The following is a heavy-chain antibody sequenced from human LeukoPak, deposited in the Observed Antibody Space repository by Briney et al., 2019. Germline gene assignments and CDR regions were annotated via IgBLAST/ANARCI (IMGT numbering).Heavy chain of an antibody. Sequence: GETLRLSCAASGFTFSTYAMTWVRQAPGKGLEWVSTITASGATTYYVDSVKGRFTISRDNSKNTLFLQMNSLRAEDTAVYYCATKVVTDAFDIWGQGTMVTVSS. CDR2: ITASGATT. CDR1: GFTFSTYA. V-gene: IGHV3-23*01. D-gene: IGHD3-22*01. CDR3: ATKVVTDAFDI. J-gene: IGHJ3*02.